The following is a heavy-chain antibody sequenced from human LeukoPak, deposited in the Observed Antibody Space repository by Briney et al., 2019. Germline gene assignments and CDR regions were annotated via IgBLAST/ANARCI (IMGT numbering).Heavy chain of an antibody. CDR1: GYTFSDYY. D-gene: IGHD4-17*01. Sequence: ASVKVSCKASGYTFSDYYLFWVRQAPGQGLEWMGWINPNTGDTKYGQKFQGRVTLTRDTSIRTTYMELSSLRSDDTAVYYCARATTVTTLDYYYGMDVWGQGTTVTVSS. CDR2: INPNTGDT. CDR3: ARATTVTTLDYYYGMDV. J-gene: IGHJ6*02. V-gene: IGHV1-2*02.